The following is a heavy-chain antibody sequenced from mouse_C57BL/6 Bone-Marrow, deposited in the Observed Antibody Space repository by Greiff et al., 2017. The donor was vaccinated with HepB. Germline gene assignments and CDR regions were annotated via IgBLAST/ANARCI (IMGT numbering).Heavy chain of an antibody. J-gene: IGHJ2*01. CDR1: GYTFTDYN. Sequence: VQLQQSGPELVKPGASVKIPCKASGYTFTDYNMDWVKQSHGKSLEWIGDINPNNGGTIYNQKFKGKATLTVDKSSSTASMELRSLTSEDTAVYYCARRGDEYFDYWGQGTTLTVSS. CDR2: INPNNGGT. CDR3: ARRGDEYFDY. V-gene: IGHV1-18*01.